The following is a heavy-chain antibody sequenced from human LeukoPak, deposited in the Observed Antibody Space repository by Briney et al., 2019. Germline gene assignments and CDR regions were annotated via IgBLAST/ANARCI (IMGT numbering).Heavy chain of an antibody. CDR2: IYYSGST. Sequence: SETLPLTCTVSGGSISSSSYYWGWIRQPPGKGLEWIGSIYYSGSTYYNPSLKSRVTVSVDTSKNQFSLKLSSVTAADTAVYYCARAVRGVTVDYWGQGTLVTVSS. CDR3: ARAVRGVTVDY. V-gene: IGHV4-39*01. D-gene: IGHD3-10*01. J-gene: IGHJ4*02. CDR1: GGSISSSSYY.